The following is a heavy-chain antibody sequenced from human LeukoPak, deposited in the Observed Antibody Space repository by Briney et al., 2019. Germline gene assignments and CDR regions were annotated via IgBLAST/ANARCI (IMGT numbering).Heavy chain of an antibody. CDR2: ISSSSSTI. J-gene: IGHJ4*02. V-gene: IGHV3-48*01. CDR1: GFTFSSYS. D-gene: IGHD1-26*01. Sequence: GGSLRLSCAASGFTFSSYSMNWVRQAPGKGLEWVSYISSSSSTIYYADSVKGRFTISRDNSKNTLYLQMNSLRAEDTAVYYCAKENGRRLLDYWGQGTLVTVSS. CDR3: AKENGRRLLDY.